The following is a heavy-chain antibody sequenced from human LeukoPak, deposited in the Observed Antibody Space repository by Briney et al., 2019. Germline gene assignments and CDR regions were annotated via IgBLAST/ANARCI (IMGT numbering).Heavy chain of an antibody. D-gene: IGHD2-15*01. CDR2: ISWNSGTM. CDR1: GFTFDDYV. J-gene: IGHJ3*02. V-gene: IGHV3-9*01. Sequence: GGSLRLSCAASGFTFDDYVMNWVRHAPGKGLEWVSGISWNSGTMGYADSVKGRFTISRDNAKNSLYLQMNSLRAEDTALYYCVKGAAYHLGDAFDIWGQGTMVTVSS. CDR3: VKGAAYHLGDAFDI.